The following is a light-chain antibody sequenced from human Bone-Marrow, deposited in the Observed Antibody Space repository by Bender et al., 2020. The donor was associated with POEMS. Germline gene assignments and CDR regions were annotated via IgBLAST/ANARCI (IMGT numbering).Light chain of an antibody. CDR3: ATWDDSLNGWV. CDR1: SSKFGSYP. V-gene: IGLV1-44*01. J-gene: IGLJ3*02. Sequence: QSVLTQPPSASGTPGQRVTISCSGSSSKFGSYPVNWYQQLPGAAPKLIFNNSQRPSGVPDRFSGSNSGTSASLAISGLLSDDEADFYCATWDDSLNGWVFGGGTKLTVL. CDR2: NNS.